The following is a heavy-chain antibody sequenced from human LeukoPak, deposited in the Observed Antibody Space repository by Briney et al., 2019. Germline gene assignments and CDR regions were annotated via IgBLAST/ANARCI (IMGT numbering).Heavy chain of an antibody. J-gene: IGHJ4*02. CDR1: GYTSTSYG. Sequence: ASVKVSCKASGYTSTSYGISWVRQAPGQGLEWMGWISAYKGNTKYAQKFQGRVTMTTDTSTSTAYMELRSLRSDDTAVYYCSVVGATGYWGQGTLVTVSS. CDR3: SVVGATGY. CDR2: ISAYKGNT. V-gene: IGHV1-18*01. D-gene: IGHD1-26*01.